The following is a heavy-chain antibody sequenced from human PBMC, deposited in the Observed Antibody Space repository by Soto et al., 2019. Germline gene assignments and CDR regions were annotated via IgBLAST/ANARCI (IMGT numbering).Heavy chain of an antibody. V-gene: IGHV1-18*01. J-gene: IGHJ6*02. CDR1: GYAFTSYG. D-gene: IGHD3-22*01. CDR2: ISAYNGNT. Sequence: ASVKVAWKASGYAFTSYGISWVRQAPGQGREWMGWISAYNGNTNYAQKLQGRVTMTTDTSTGTAYRELRSLRADATAVYYCGSDRGTYYYDSSCYYGASIYYYGMDVWGQGTTVTVSS. CDR3: GSDRGTYYYDSSCYYGASIYYYGMDV.